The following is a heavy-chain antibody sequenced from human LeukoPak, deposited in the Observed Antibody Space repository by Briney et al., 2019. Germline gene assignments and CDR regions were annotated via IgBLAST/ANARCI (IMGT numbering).Heavy chain of an antibody. CDR1: GGTISSSDYH. Sequence: ETLTLTCTASGGTISSSDYHWGWIAQPPGKVLEGLGTIYYGESTYYTPSNPTLKIRVNISVDTSKNQCSLKLSSGTASDTAVYYCATSQYPIAAAVNWLGPWGQGTLVTVSS. V-gene: IGHV4-39*01. CDR3: ATSQYPIAAAVNWLGP. CDR2: IYYGEST. J-gene: IGHJ5*02. D-gene: IGHD6-13*01.